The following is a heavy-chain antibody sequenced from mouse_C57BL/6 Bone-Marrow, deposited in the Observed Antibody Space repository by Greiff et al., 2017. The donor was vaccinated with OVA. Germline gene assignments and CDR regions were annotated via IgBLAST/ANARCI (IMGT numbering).Heavy chain of an antibody. CDR1: GYTFTSYW. CDR2: IDPSDSYT. D-gene: IGHD2-4*01. Sequence: VQLQQPGAELVRPGTSVKLSCKASGYTFTSYWMHWVKQRPGQGLEWIGVIDPSDSYTNYNQKFKGKATLTVDTSSSTAYLQLSSLTSEDSAVYYCARPEDYDDSLFDYWGQGTTLTVSS. J-gene: IGHJ2*01. V-gene: IGHV1-59*01. CDR3: ARPEDYDDSLFDY.